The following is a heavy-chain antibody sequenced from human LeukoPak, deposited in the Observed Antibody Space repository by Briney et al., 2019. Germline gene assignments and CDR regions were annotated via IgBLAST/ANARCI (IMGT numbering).Heavy chain of an antibody. V-gene: IGHV3-49*04. CDR2: IRSKAYGGTA. CDR3: SIAVAGTSDRYYSDY. D-gene: IGHD6-19*01. Sequence: GGSLRLSCTASGFTFCDYAMSWVRQAPGRGLEWVGFIRSKAYGGTAEYAASVKGRFTISRDDSKSIVYLQMNSLKTEDTAVYYCSIAVAGTSDRYYSDYWGQGTLVTVSS. J-gene: IGHJ4*02. CDR1: GFTFCDYA.